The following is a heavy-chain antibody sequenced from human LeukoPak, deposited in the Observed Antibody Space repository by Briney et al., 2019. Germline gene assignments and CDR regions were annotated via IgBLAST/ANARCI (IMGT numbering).Heavy chain of an antibody. CDR3: ARAVGATRPVDY. CDR2: IYYSGST. CDR1: GGSISSYY. D-gene: IGHD1-26*01. J-gene: IGHJ4*02. V-gene: IGHV4-59*01. Sequence: SETLSLTCTVSGGSISSYYWSWIRQPPGKGLEWIGYIYYSGSTNYNPSLKSRVTISVDTSKKQFSLKLSSVTAADTAVYYCARAVGATRPVDYWGQGTLVTVSS.